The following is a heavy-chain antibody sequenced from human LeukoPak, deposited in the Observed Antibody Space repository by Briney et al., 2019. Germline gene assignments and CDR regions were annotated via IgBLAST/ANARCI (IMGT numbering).Heavy chain of an antibody. CDR1: GFTFTDYS. V-gene: IGHV3-9*03. D-gene: IGHD3-22*01. CDR2: ITWDSTGV. CDR3: AKSAGFSSGGVFDI. J-gene: IGHJ3*02. Sequence: PGGSLRLSCAASGFTFTDYSMHWVRQVPGKGLEWVSGITWDSTGVGYADSVKGRFTMSRDNAKNSVYLQMDSLRVEDMALYYCAKSAGFSSGGVFDIWGQGTMVTVSS.